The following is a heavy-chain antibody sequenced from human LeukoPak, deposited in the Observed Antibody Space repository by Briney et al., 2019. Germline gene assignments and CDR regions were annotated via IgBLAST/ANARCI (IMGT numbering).Heavy chain of an antibody. D-gene: IGHD2-15*01. J-gene: IGHJ6*02. V-gene: IGHV1-3*01. CDR3: ASRCSGGSCYFSYYYGRDV. CDR2: INADNGNT. CDR1: GYTFTSYA. Sequence: ASVKVSCKASGYTFTSYAMHWVRQAPGQRLEWVGWINADNGNTKYSQKFQGRGTVTRDTSASTAYMELSSLRSEDTAVYYCASRCSGGSCYFSYYYGRDVWGQGTTVTVSS.